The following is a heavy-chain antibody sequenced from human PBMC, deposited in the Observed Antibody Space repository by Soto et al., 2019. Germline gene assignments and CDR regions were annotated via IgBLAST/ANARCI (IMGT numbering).Heavy chain of an antibody. V-gene: IGHV3-21*01. CDR3: ARDSGYCSSTSCYADPPSGWFDP. Sequence: GGSLRLSCAASGFTFSSYSMNWVRQAPGKGLEWVSSISSSSSYIYYADSVKGRFTISRDNAKNSLYLQMNSLRAEDTAVYYCARDSGYCSSTSCYADPPSGWFDPWGQGTLVTVSS. CDR2: ISSSSSYI. D-gene: IGHD2-2*01. J-gene: IGHJ5*02. CDR1: GFTFSSYS.